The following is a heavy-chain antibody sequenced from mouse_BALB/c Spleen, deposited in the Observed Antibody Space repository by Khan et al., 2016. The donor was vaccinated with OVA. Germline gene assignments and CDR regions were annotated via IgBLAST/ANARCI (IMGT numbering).Heavy chain of an antibody. CDR1: GFSLTGYG. Sequence: QVQLKESGPGLVAPSQSLSITCTVSGFSLTGYGVNWVRQPPGKGLEWLGMIWGDGSTDYNSALKSRMSISKDNSKNQVFLKMNSLQTDDTARYYCARDRYYYGRGLAYSCQVTLVTVSA. D-gene: IGHD1-1*01. J-gene: IGHJ3*01. CDR2: IWGDGST. CDR3: ARDRYYYGRGLAY. V-gene: IGHV2-6-7*01.